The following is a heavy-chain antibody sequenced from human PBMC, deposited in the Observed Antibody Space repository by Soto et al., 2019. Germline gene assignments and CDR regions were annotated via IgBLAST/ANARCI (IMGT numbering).Heavy chain of an antibody. CDR3: ASGYSSGPGWFDP. D-gene: IGHD6-19*01. CDR1: GGTFSSYT. V-gene: IGHV1-69*02. J-gene: IGHJ5*02. Sequence: SVKVSCKASGGTFSSYTISWVRQAPGQGLEWMGRIIPILGIANYAQKFQGRVTITADKSTSTAYMELSSLRSEDTAVYYCASGYSSGPGWFDPWGQGTLVTVSS. CDR2: IIPILGIA.